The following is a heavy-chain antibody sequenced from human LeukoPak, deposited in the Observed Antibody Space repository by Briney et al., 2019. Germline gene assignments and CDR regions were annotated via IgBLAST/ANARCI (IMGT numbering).Heavy chain of an antibody. CDR3: ARGGDGYKVLDALDI. V-gene: IGHV3-11*01. J-gene: IGHJ3*02. CDR1: GFTFSDYY. Sequence: GGSLRLSCAVSGFTFSDYYMSWIRQAPGKGLEWVSYISSSGSTIYYADSVKGRFTIPRENAKNSLYLQMNSLRAEDTAVYYCARGGDGYKVLDALDIWGQGTMVTVSS. D-gene: IGHD5-12*01. CDR2: ISSSGSTI.